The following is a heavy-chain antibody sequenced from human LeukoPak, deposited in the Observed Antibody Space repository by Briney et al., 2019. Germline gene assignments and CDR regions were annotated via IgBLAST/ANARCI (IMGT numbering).Heavy chain of an antibody. CDR1: GYSISNAYY. V-gene: IGHV4-38-2*02. J-gene: IGHJ5*01. CDR2: IYISGST. CDR3: AREEAGLRYFDWLSPFDS. Sequence: PSETLSLTCTVTGYSISNAYYWGWIGQPPGKGLEWIGSIYISGSTNYNPALKSRVTISVETSKNQFSLKLSSVTAADSAVYYCAREEAGLRYFDWLSPFDSWGQGTLVTVSS. D-gene: IGHD3-9*01.